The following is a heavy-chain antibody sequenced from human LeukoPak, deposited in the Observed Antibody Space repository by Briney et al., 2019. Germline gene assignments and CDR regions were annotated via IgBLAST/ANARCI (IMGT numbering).Heavy chain of an antibody. CDR1: GFTFSDYY. Sequence: GGSLRLSCAASGFTFSDYYMSWIRQAPGKGPEWVSYISSSGSTIYYVDSVKGRFTISRDNAKNSLYLQMNSLRAEDTAVYYCAREYCSSTSCYYNYWGQGTLVTVSS. CDR3: AREYCSSTSCYYNY. J-gene: IGHJ4*02. D-gene: IGHD2-2*01. CDR2: ISSSGSTI. V-gene: IGHV3-11*04.